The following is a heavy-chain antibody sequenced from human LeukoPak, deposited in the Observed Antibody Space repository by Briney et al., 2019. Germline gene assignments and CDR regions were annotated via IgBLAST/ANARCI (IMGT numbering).Heavy chain of an antibody. CDR3: ARYPDYGDTDYFDY. D-gene: IGHD4-17*01. Sequence: SQTLSLTCTVAGGSISSGDYYWSWIRQPPGKGLEWIGYIYYSGSTYYNPSLKSRVTISVDTSKNQFSLKLSSVTAADTVVYYCARYPDYGDTDYFDYWGQGTLVTVSS. V-gene: IGHV4-30-4*01. CDR1: GGSISSGDYY. J-gene: IGHJ4*02. CDR2: IYYSGST.